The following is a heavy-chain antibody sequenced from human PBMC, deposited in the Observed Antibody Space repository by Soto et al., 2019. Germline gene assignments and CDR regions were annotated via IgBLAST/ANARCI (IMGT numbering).Heavy chain of an antibody. CDR1: GFTFSSYW. CDR3: ARDHGSGSYAFDI. Sequence: GGSLRLSCAASGFTFSSYWMHWVRQAPGKGLVWVSRINSDGSSTSYADSVKGRFTIPRDNAKNTLYLQMNSLRAEDTAVYYCARDHGSGSYAFDIWGQGTMVTVSS. J-gene: IGHJ3*02. D-gene: IGHD3-10*01. CDR2: INSDGSST. V-gene: IGHV3-74*01.